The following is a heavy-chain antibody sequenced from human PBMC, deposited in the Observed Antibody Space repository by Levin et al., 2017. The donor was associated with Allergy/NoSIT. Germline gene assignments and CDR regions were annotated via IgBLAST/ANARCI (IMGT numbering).Heavy chain of an antibody. D-gene: IGHD1-26*01. J-gene: IGHJ4*01. Sequence: GGSLRLSCTASGFIFGDHAMSWVRQSPGKGLEWVGFIRSKAYGGTTEYAASVKGRFTISRDNSESIAYLQMNSLKTEDTAVYYCTRGLTEVGARYYFDPWGHGTLVTVSS. CDR3: TRGLTEVGARYYFDP. V-gene: IGHV3-49*04. CDR2: IRSKAYGGTT. CDR1: GFIFGDHA.